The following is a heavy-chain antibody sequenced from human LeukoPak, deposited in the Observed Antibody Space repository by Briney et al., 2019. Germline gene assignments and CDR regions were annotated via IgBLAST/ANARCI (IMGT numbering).Heavy chain of an antibody. J-gene: IGHJ4*02. CDR3: ARGRAGRGAMVRGVTSYFDY. CDR2: INHSGGT. CDR1: GGSFSGYY. D-gene: IGHD3-10*01. V-gene: IGHV4-34*01. Sequence: NPSETLSLTCAVYGGSFSGYYWSWLRQPPGKGLEWIGEINHSGGTNYNPSLKSRVTISVDTSKNQFSLKLSSVTAADTAVYYCARGRAGRGAMVRGVTSYFDYWGQGTLVTVSS.